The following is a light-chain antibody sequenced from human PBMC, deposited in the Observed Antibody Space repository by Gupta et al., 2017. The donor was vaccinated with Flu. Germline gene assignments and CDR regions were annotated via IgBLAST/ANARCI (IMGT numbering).Light chain of an antibody. V-gene: IGLV3-10*01. Sequence: ALPERFAFWYQQKSGQAPVLVISDDNRRTSALPERFAVSSSGTMATLTISGAQVEDEGDYYCCSTASSSDHWVFGGGTKLTVL. CDR3: CSTASSSDHWV. CDR1: ALPERF. J-gene: IGLJ3*02. CDR2: DDN.